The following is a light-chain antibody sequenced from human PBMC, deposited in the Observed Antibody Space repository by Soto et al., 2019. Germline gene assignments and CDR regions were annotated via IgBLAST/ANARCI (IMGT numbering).Light chain of an antibody. V-gene: IGKV3-15*01. J-gene: IGKJ1*01. CDR3: QQYNNWPPDRT. Sequence: EIVMTQSPATLSVSPGERATLSCRASQSVGSNLAWYQQKPGQAPRLLLYGASTRATGIPARCSGSGSGTEFTPTISSLQSEDFAIYFCQQYNNWPPDRTFGQGTKVEIK. CDR2: GAS. CDR1: QSVGSN.